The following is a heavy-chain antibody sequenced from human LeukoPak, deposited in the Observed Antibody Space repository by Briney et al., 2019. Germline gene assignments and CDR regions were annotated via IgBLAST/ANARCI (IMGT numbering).Heavy chain of an antibody. J-gene: IGHJ2*01. CDR2: IYYSGST. V-gene: IGHV4-39*02. Sequence: SETLSLTCTVSGGSISTSSFYWGWIRQPPGKGLEWIGSIYYSGSTYYNPSLKSRVTISVDASKNQFSLKVSSVTAADTAVYYCARGYTSRFWYFDLWGRGTLVTVSS. CDR3: ARGYTSRFWYFDL. D-gene: IGHD5-18*01. CDR1: GGSISTSSFY.